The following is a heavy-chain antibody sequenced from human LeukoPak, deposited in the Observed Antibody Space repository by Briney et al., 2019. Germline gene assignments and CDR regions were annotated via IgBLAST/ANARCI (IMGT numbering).Heavy chain of an antibody. CDR1: GGSISSYY. CDR2: INHSGST. Sequence: SETLSLTCTVSGGSISSYYWSWIRQPPGKGLEWIGEINHSGSTNYNPSLKSRVTISVDTSKNQFSLKLSSVTAADTAVYYCARGVIVVVSLNWFDPWGQGTLVTVSS. V-gene: IGHV4-34*01. CDR3: ARGVIVVVSLNWFDP. J-gene: IGHJ5*02. D-gene: IGHD3-22*01.